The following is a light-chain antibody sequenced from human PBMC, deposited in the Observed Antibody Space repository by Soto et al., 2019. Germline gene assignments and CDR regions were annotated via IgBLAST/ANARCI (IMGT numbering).Light chain of an antibody. Sequence: QSALTQPASVSGSPGQSITISCTGNSSNVGGYNLVSWYQHHPGKAPKLIIYEADKRPSGVSDRFSGSKSGNTASLTISGLQAEDEADFSCCSFAGGATFVFGGGTQLTVL. CDR1: SSNVGGYNL. CDR2: EAD. CDR3: CSFAGGATFV. J-gene: IGLJ2*01. V-gene: IGLV2-23*02.